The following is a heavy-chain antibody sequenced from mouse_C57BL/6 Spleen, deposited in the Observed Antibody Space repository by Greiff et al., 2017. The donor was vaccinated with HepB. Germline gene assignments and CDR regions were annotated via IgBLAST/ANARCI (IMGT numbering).Heavy chain of an antibody. Sequence: VQLQQSGPELVKPGASVKISCKASGYTFTDYYMNWVKQSHGKSLEWIGDINPNNGGTSYNQKFKGKATWTVDKSSSTAYMELRSLTSEDSAVYYCARAGETGTDYFDYWGQGTTLTVSS. D-gene: IGHD4-1*01. J-gene: IGHJ2*01. CDR2: INPNNGGT. CDR1: GYTFTDYY. CDR3: ARAGETGTDYFDY. V-gene: IGHV1-26*01.